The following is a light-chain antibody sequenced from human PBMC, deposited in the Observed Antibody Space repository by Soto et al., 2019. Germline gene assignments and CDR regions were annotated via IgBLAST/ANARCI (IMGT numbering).Light chain of an antibody. Sequence: DIQMTQSPSSLSASVGDRVTINCRASQSISSYLNWYQQKPGKAPKLLISVASSLQSGVPSRFSGSGSGTDCNLTISSLQPEDFATYYCQQSFSIPPITFGPGTKVHI. V-gene: IGKV1-39*01. J-gene: IGKJ3*01. CDR2: VAS. CDR1: QSISSY. CDR3: QQSFSIPPIT.